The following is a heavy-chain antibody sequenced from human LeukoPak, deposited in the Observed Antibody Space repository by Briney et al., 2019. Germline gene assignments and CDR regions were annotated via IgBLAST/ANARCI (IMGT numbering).Heavy chain of an antibody. J-gene: IGHJ1*01. V-gene: IGHV3-48*03. CDR1: GFTFSSYE. CDR3: TQGMNYDSSAYRHQH. Sequence: GGSLRLSCAASGFTFSSYEMNWVRQAPGKGLEWVSYISSSGSTIYYADSVKGRFTISRDNAKNSLYLQMNGLRAEDTAVYYCTQGMNYDSSAYRHQHWGQGTLVSVSS. CDR2: ISSSGSTI. D-gene: IGHD3-22*01.